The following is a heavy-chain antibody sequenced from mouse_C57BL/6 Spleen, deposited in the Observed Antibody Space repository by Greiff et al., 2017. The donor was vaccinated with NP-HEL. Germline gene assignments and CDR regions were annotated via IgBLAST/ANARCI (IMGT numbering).Heavy chain of an antibody. J-gene: IGHJ3*01. CDR3: ARGDNWDWFAY. CDR1: GYTFTSYW. Sequence: QVQLQQSGAELVMPGASVKLSCKASGYTFTSYWMHWVKQRPGQGLEWIGEIDPSDSYTNYNQKFKGKSTLTVDKSSSTAYMQLSSLTSEDSAVYYCARGDNWDWFAYWGQGTLVTVSA. D-gene: IGHD4-1*01. CDR2: IDPSDSYT. V-gene: IGHV1-69*01.